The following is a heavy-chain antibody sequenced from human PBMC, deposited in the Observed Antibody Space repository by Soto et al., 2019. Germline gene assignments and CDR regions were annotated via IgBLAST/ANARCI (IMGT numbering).Heavy chain of an antibody. D-gene: IGHD3-10*01. CDR3: ARHQLYGSGSYPLPYYYYYYGMDV. V-gene: IGHV4-39*01. J-gene: IGHJ6*02. CDR1: GGSISSSSYY. Sequence: QLQLQESGPGLVKPSETLSLTCTVSGGSISSSSYYWGWIRQPPGKGLEWIGSIYYSGSTYYNPSLKSRVTISVDTSKNQFSLKLSSVTAADTAVYYCARHQLYGSGSYPLPYYYYYYGMDVWGQGTTVTVSS. CDR2: IYYSGST.